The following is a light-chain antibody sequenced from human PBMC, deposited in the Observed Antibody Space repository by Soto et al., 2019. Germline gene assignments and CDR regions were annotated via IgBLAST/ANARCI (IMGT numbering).Light chain of an antibody. V-gene: IGKV3-11*01. CDR3: QQRSNWPFT. J-gene: IGKJ3*01. Sequence: EIVLTQSPDTLSLSPGEGATLSCRASQSVSSYLAWYQQKPGQAPRLLIYDASNRATGIPARFSGSGSGTDFTLSISSLEPEDFAVYYCQQRSNWPFTFGRGTKVDIK. CDR2: DAS. CDR1: QSVSSY.